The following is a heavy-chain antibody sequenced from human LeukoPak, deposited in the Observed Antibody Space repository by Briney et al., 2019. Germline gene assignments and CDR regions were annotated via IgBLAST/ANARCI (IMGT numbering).Heavy chain of an antibody. Sequence: GGSLRLSCAASGFTFSSYAMSWVRQAPGKGLEWVSAISGSGGSTYYADSVKGRFTISRDNSKNTLYLQMNSLRAEDTAVYYCAKGSPGMVQGVFATFSPLDYWGQGTLVTVSS. V-gene: IGHV3-23*01. J-gene: IGHJ4*02. CDR3: AKGSPGMVQGVFATFSPLDY. CDR2: ISGSGGST. D-gene: IGHD3-10*01. CDR1: GFTFSSYA.